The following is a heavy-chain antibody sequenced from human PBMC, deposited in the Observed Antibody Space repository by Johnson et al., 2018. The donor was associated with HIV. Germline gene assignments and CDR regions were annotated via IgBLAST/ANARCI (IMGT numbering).Heavy chain of an antibody. J-gene: IGHJ3*02. Sequence: QMQLVESGGGVVQPGRSLRLSCAASGFTFSSYWMHWVRQAPGKGPEWVAVISFAGNLKKYEDSVKGRFTISRDNSKNTLYLQMKSLRAEDTAVYYCAKEGSRGTVTQAPDAFDIWGQGTVVTVSS. CDR3: AKEGSRGTVTQAPDAFDI. V-gene: IGHV3-30*18. D-gene: IGHD4-17*01. CDR2: ISFAGNLK. CDR1: GFTFSSYW.